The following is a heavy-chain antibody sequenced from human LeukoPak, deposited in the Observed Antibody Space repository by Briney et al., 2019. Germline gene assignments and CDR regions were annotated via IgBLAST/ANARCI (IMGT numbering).Heavy chain of an antibody. CDR2: ISTSSSTI. CDR3: ARAPSGYTLGYGYYYYYMDV. J-gene: IGHJ6*03. V-gene: IGHV3-48*04. D-gene: IGHD5-18*01. CDR1: GFTFSNYG. Sequence: GGSLRLSCAVSGFTFSNYGMTWVRQAPGKGLEWVSYISTSSSTIYYADSVKGRFTISRDNAKDSLYLQMNSLRAEDTAVYYCARAPSGYTLGYGYYYYYMDVWGKGTTVTASS.